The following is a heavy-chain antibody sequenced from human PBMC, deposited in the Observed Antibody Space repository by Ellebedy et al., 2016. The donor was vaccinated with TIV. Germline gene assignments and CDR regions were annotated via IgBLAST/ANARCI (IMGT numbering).Heavy chain of an antibody. Sequence: SETLSLXXAVYGESFSGYYWTWIRQPPGKGLEWIGEINHSGSTNYNPSLKSRVIMSVDTSKNQFSLKLSSVTAADTALYYCARGQGRRKATDYWGQGTRVTVSS. CDR3: ARGQGRRKATDY. D-gene: IGHD5-12*01. V-gene: IGHV4-34*01. J-gene: IGHJ4*02. CDR1: GESFSGYY. CDR2: INHSGST.